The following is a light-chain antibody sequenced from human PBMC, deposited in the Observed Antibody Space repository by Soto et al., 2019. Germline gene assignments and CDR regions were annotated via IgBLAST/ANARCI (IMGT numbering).Light chain of an antibody. CDR3: QQSSNWPPEIT. CDR2: DAS. CDR1: QSVPRN. J-gene: IGKJ5*01. V-gene: IGKV3-11*01. Sequence: EIVLTQSPASLSLSPGDRVTLSCRASQSVPRNLAWYQQRPGQAPRLLIYDASSRATGIPDRFSGSGSGTDFILTISSLEPEDFAVYHCQQSSNWPPEITFGQGTRLEIK.